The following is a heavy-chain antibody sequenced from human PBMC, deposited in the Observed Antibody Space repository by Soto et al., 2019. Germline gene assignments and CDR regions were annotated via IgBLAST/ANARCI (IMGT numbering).Heavy chain of an antibody. CDR3: ARHKSGGSGSYYWYFDL. V-gene: IGHV4-59*08. CDR1: GGSISSYY. D-gene: IGHD3-10*01. J-gene: IGHJ2*01. Sequence: SETLSLTCTVSGGSISSYYWSWIRQPPGKGLEWIGYIYYSGSTNYNPSLKSRVTISVDTSKNQFSLKLSSVTAADTAVYYCARHKSGGSGSYYWYFDLWGRGTLVTVSS. CDR2: IYYSGST.